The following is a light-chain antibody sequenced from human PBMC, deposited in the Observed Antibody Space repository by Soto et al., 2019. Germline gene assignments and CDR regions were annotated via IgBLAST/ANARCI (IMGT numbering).Light chain of an antibody. J-gene: IGLJ2*01. CDR3: QSYDNSLSGHVV. CDR2: DNN. Sequence: QPVLTQPPSVSGAPGQRVTISCTGSSSNIGALYDVNWYQQLPGTAPKLLIHDNNNRPSGVPDRFSGSKSGTSASLAITGLQAEDEADYYCQSYDNSLSGHVVFGGGTKLTVL. V-gene: IGLV1-40*01. CDR1: SSNIGALYD.